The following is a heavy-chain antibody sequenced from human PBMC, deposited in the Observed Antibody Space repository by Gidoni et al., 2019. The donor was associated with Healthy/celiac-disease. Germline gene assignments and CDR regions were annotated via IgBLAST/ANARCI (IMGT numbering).Heavy chain of an antibody. CDR3: ARDRGNWNVLDY. V-gene: IGHV3-33*01. Sequence: QVQLVESGGGVVQPGRSLRLSCAASGFTFSGYGMHWVGQAPGKGLEWVAVIWYDGSNKYYADSVKGRFTISRDNSKNTLYLQMNSLRAEDTAVYYCARDRGNWNVLDYWGQGTLVTVSS. J-gene: IGHJ4*02. CDR2: IWYDGSNK. D-gene: IGHD1-20*01. CDR1: GFTFSGYG.